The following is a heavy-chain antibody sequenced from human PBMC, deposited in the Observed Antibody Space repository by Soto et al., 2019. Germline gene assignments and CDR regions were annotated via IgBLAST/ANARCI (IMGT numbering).Heavy chain of an antibody. V-gene: IGHV3-15*01. CDR1: GFTFSNAW. CDR2: IKSKTDGGTT. D-gene: IGHD6-6*01. Sequence: GGSLRLSCAASGFTFSNAWMSWVRQAPGKGLEWVGRIKSKTDGGTTDYAAPVKGRFTISRDDSKNTLYLQMNSLKTEDTAVYYCTLGIAARHQGTYYYYGMDVWGQGTTVTVSS. CDR3: TLGIAARHQGTYYYYGMDV. J-gene: IGHJ6*02.